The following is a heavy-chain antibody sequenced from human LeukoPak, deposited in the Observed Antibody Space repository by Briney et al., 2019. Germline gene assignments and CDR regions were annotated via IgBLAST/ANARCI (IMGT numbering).Heavy chain of an antibody. Sequence: SVKVSCKASGGTFSSYAISWVRQAPGQGLEWMGRIIPILGIANYAQRFQGRVTITADKSTSTAYMELSSLRSEDTAVYYCAAPITGTTSSYYFDYWGQGTLVTVSS. V-gene: IGHV1-69*04. J-gene: IGHJ4*02. D-gene: IGHD1-20*01. CDR3: AAPITGTTSSYYFDY. CDR1: GGTFSSYA. CDR2: IIPILGIA.